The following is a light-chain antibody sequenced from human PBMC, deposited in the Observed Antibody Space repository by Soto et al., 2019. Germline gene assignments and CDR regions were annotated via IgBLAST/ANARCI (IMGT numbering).Light chain of an antibody. CDR3: SSFTTSSTCV. CDR1: SSDVGRYNY. Sequence: QSALAPPASVSGSLGQAITISCTRTSSDVGRYNYVSWFQQHPGKVPKLIIYDVNNWPSGVSDRFSGSKSGNTASLTISGLQPKDEADYYCSSFTTSSTCVFGTGTTVTVL. J-gene: IGLJ1*01. V-gene: IGLV2-14*03. CDR2: DVN.